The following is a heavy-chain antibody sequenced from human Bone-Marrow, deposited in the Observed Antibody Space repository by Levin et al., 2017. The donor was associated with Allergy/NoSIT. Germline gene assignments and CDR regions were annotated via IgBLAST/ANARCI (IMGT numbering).Heavy chain of an antibody. J-gene: IGHJ4*02. D-gene: IGHD6-19*01. V-gene: IGHV4-59*01. CDR1: GGSISSYY. CDR2: IYYSGST. CDR3: ARVQWPDFYFDY. Sequence: SQTLSLTCTVSGGSISSYYWSWIRPPPGKGLEWIGYIYYSGSTNYNPSLKSRVTISVDTSKNQFSLKLSSVTAADTAVYYCARVQWPDFYFDYWGQGTLVTVSS.